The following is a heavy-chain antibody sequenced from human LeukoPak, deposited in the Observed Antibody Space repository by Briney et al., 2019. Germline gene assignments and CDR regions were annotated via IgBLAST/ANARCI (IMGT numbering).Heavy chain of an antibody. D-gene: IGHD1-14*01. V-gene: IGHV1-69*04. CDR1: GGTFSSYA. J-gene: IGHJ4*02. CDR3: AFAPNPRYYFDY. CDR2: IIPILDIA. Sequence: SVKVSCKASGGTFSSYAISWVRQAPGQGLEWMGRIIPILDIANYPQKFQGRVTITADESTSTAYMEMSSLRSEDTAVYYCAFAPNPRYYFDYWGQGTLVTVSS.